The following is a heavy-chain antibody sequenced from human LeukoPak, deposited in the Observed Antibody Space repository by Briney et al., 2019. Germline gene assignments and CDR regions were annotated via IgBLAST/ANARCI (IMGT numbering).Heavy chain of an antibody. Sequence: GGSLRLSCAASGFTFNDFAMSWVRQAPGKGLEWVSTISDSGRNTYYADSVKGRCTISRDNSKNTLYLQMNSLRAEGTALYFCAKTMGAIDHDYWGQGTLVTVSS. CDR2: ISDSGRNT. J-gene: IGHJ4*02. D-gene: IGHD1-26*01. CDR3: AKTMGAIDHDY. V-gene: IGHV3-23*01. CDR1: GFTFNDFA.